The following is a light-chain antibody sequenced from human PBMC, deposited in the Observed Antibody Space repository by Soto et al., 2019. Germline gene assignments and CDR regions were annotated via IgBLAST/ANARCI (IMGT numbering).Light chain of an antibody. CDR1: SCDVGGYNY. CDR2: DVS. Sequence: QSALTQPRSLSGSPGQSVSISCTGTSCDVGGYNYVSWYQQHPGKAPKLMIYDVSKRPSGVPDRFSGSKSGNTASLTISGLQAEDEADYYCCSYAGSLYVFGTGTKVTVL. J-gene: IGLJ1*01. V-gene: IGLV2-11*01. CDR3: CSYAGSLYV.